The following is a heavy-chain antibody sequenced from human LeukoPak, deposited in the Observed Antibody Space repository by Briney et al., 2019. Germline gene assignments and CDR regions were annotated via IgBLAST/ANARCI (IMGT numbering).Heavy chain of an antibody. CDR1: GFTFDSYG. CDR2: IKSKTDGGTT. J-gene: IGHJ4*02. CDR3: TTGRGLDYFDY. Sequence: GGSLRLSCAAYGFTFDSYGMNWVRQAPGKGLEWDGRIKSKTDGGTTDYAAPVKGRFTISRDDSKNTLYLQMNSLKTEDTAVYYCTTGRGLDYFDYWGQGTLVTVSS. V-gene: IGHV3-15*01.